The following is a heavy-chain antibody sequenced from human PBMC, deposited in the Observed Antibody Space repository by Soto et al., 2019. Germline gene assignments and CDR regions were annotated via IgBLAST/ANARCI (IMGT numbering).Heavy chain of an antibody. CDR3: VKSGDNYNLLDY. D-gene: IGHD1-1*01. Sequence: VGSLRLSCAASGFTLSDYYMSWIRQAPGKGLEWIGYSSNSGSFTRYADSVKGRFSISRDNAKSSLYLQISSLRGDDTATYYCVKSGDNYNLLDYWGQGTPVTVSS. CDR2: SSNSGSFT. CDR1: GFTLSDYY. J-gene: IGHJ4*02. V-gene: IGHV3-11*06.